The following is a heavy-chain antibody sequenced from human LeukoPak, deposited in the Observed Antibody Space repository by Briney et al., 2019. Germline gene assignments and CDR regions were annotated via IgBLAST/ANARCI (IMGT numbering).Heavy chain of an antibody. CDR3: ASTTARSYMSEY. J-gene: IGHJ4*02. D-gene: IGHD6-6*01. CDR2: IFHSGGT. V-gene: IGHV4-38-2*02. Sequence: SETLSLTCTVSGYSISSGSYWGWIRQPPGKGLESIASIFHSGGTYYNPSLKSRVTISVDRSKNQFSLKLSSVTAADTAVYYCASTTARSYMSEYWGQGTLVTVSS. CDR1: GYSISSGSY.